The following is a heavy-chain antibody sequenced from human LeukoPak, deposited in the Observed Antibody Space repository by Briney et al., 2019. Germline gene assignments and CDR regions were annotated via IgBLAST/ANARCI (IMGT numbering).Heavy chain of an antibody. J-gene: IGHJ5*02. Sequence: GASVKVSCKASGYTFTSYDINWVRQATGQGLEWMGWMNPNSGNTGYAQKFQGRVTMTRNTSISTAYMELSSLRSEDTAVYYCARTRSYRYCSGGSCYSKYNWFGPWGQGTLVTVSS. CDR2: MNPNSGNT. CDR3: ARTRSYRYCSGGSCYSKYNWFGP. V-gene: IGHV1-8*01. D-gene: IGHD2-15*01. CDR1: GYTFTSYD.